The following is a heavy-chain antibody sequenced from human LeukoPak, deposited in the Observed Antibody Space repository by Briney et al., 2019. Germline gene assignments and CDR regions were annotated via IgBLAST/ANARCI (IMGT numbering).Heavy chain of an antibody. CDR1: GFTFSNAW. CDR3: ARDVKYYFGSGTYQ. J-gene: IGHJ4*02. Sequence: GGSLRLSCAASGFTFSNAWMSWVRQSPGKGLEYVAGIDTNEDMTYYGRSVKGRFTISRDNDKNTVYLQMDSLRPEDTAVYYCARDVKYYFGSGTYQWGQGALVTVSS. D-gene: IGHD3-10*01. V-gene: IGHV3-64*01. CDR2: IDTNEDMT.